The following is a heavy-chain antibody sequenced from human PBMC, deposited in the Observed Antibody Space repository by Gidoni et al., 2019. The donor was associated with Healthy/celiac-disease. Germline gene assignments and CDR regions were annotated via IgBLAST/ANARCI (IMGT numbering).Heavy chain of an antibody. CDR1: GFTFSSYA. J-gene: IGHJ4*02. Sequence: VQLVESGGGVVQPGRPLRLSCAASGFTFSSYAMHWVRQAPGKGLEWVAVISYDGSNKYYADSVKGRFTISRDNSKNTLYLQMNSLRAEDTAVYYCARDRGVYGALFDYWGQGTLVTVSS. CDR3: ARDRGVYGALFDY. V-gene: IGHV3-30-3*01. D-gene: IGHD4-17*01. CDR2: ISYDGSNK.